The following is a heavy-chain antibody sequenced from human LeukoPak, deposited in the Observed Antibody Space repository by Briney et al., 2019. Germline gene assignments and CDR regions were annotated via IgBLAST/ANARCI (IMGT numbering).Heavy chain of an antibody. CDR3: ARTREDFWSGYPHYYYYMDV. CDR2: INHSGST. CDR1: GGSFSGYY. Sequence: SETLSLTCAAYGGSFSGYYWSWIRQPPGKGLEWIGEINHSGSTNYNPSLKSRVTISVDTSKNQFSLKLSSVTAADTAVYYCARTREDFWSGYPHYYYYMDVWGKGTTVTVSS. D-gene: IGHD3-3*01. V-gene: IGHV4-34*01. J-gene: IGHJ6*03.